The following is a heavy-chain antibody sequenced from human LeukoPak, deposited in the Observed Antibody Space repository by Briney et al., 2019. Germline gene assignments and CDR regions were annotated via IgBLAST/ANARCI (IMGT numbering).Heavy chain of an antibody. CDR1: GYTLTDYY. CDR2: INPNSGGT. J-gene: IGHJ6*03. Sequence: ASVKVSCKASGYTLTDYYMHWVRQAPGQGLEWMGWINPNSGGTNYAQKFQGRVTMTRDTSITTAYLELSRLRSDDTAVYYCARDKDYYYYMDVWGKGTTLTVSS. CDR3: ARDKDYYYYMDV. V-gene: IGHV1-2*02.